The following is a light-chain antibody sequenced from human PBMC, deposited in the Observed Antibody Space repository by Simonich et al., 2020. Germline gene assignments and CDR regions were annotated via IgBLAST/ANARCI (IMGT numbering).Light chain of an antibody. CDR2: CTS. Sequence: QSVLTQPPSVSGAPGQRVTISCTGSSSNIGAGYDVHWYQQLPGTAPKLLIYCTSNRPSGVPDRFSGSKSGTSASLAITGLQAEDEADYYCQSYDSSLSGSVFGGGTKLTVL. V-gene: IGLV1-40*01. CDR3: QSYDSSLSGSV. CDR1: SSNIGAGYD. J-gene: IGLJ2*01.